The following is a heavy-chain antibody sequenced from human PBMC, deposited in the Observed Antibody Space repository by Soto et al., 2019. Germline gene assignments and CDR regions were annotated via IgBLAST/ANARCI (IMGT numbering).Heavy chain of an antibody. CDR2: IYSGGST. Sequence: GGSLRLSCAASGFTVSSNYMSWVRQAPGKGLEWVSVIYSGGSTYYADSVKGRFTISRDNSKNTLYLQMNSLRAEDTAVYYCAREPYSGYSSGWPTDAMDVWGKGTTVTVS. J-gene: IGHJ6*03. CDR3: AREPYSGYSSGWPTDAMDV. D-gene: IGHD6-19*01. CDR1: GFTVSSNY. V-gene: IGHV3-66*01.